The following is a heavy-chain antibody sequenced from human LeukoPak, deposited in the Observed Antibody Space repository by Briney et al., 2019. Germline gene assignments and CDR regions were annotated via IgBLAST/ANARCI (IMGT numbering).Heavy chain of an antibody. CDR1: GDSISTYY. V-gene: IGHV4-59*01. D-gene: IGHD3-16*01. CDR3: ARDGGTYGLDY. J-gene: IGHJ4*02. CDR2: IYYSGST. Sequence: PSQTLSLTCTVSGDSISTYYWSWIRQPPGKGLEWIGNIYYSGSTSYSPSLKSRVTISVDTSKNQFSLKLSSVTAADTAVYYCARDGGTYGLDYWGQGTLVTVSS.